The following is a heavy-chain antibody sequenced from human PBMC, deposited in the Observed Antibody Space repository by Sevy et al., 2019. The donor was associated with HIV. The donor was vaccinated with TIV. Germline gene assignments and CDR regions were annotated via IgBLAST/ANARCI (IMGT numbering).Heavy chain of an antibody. CDR1: GFTFSKYW. CDR3: ARVIDYGELGNWFDP. V-gene: IGHV3-7*01. J-gene: IGHJ5*02. CDR2: IKPDGSDK. Sequence: GGSLRLSCAASGFTFSKYWMSWVRQAPGKGLEWVANIKPDGSDKYYVGSLKGRFTISRDNAKNSLYLQMNNRGAEDTAVYYCARVIDYGELGNWFDPWGQGTLVTVSS. D-gene: IGHD4-17*01.